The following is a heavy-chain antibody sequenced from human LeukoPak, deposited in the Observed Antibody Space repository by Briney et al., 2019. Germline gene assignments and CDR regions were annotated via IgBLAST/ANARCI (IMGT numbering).Heavy chain of an antibody. CDR1: GFTFSSYA. V-gene: IGHV3-30-3*01. J-gene: IGHJ4*02. CDR3: ARAWGGLWTGYCTNGVCPVGDY. D-gene: IGHD2-8*01. CDR2: ISYDGSNK. Sequence: PGGSLRLSCAASGFTFSSYATHWVRQAPGKGLEWVAVISYDGSNKYYADSVKGRFTISRDNSKNTLYLQMNSLRAEDTAVYYCARAWGGLWTGYCTNGVCPVGDYWGQGTLVTVSS.